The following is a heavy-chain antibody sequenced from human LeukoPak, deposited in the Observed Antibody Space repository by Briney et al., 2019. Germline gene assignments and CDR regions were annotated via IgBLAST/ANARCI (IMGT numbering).Heavy chain of an antibody. CDR3: ARVTDCSSTSCLDY. V-gene: IGHV1-69*04. Sequence: PWASVKVSCKASGGTFSSYAISWVRQAPGQGLEWMGRIIPILGIANYALKFQGRVTITADKSTSTAYMELSSLRSEDTAVYYCARVTDCSSTSCLDYWGQGTLVTVSS. D-gene: IGHD2-2*01. CDR1: GGTFSSYA. CDR2: IIPILGIA. J-gene: IGHJ4*02.